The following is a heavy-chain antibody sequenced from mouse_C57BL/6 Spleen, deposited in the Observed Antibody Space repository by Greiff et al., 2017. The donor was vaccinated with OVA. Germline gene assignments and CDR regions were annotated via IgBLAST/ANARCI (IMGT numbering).Heavy chain of an antibody. J-gene: IGHJ2*01. Sequence: QVQLQQPGAELVMPGASVKLSCKASGYTFTSYWMHWVKQRPGRGLEWIGEIDPSDSYTNYNQKFKGKSTLTVDKSSSTAYMQLSSLTSEDSAVYYCARRYYGSPYYFDYWGQGTTLTVSS. CDR3: ARRYYGSPYYFDY. CDR1: GYTFTSYW. D-gene: IGHD1-1*01. V-gene: IGHV1-69*01. CDR2: IDPSDSYT.